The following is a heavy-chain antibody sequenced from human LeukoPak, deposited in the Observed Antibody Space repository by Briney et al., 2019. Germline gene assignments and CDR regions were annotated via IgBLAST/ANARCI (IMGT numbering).Heavy chain of an antibody. CDR3: ARGRVSSSTWYSTYYYFFYMDF. CDR2: VDHTGST. CDR1: DDSITMYY. D-gene: IGHD4-11*01. Sequence: KTSETLSLTCTVSDDSITMYYWTWIRQPPGKGLERIGSVDHTGSTKFNPSLNGRVSISRDTSNNFFSLRLRSVTAADTAVYFCARGRVSSSTWYSTYYYFFYMDFWGKGTTVTVSS. J-gene: IGHJ6*03. V-gene: IGHV4-59*01.